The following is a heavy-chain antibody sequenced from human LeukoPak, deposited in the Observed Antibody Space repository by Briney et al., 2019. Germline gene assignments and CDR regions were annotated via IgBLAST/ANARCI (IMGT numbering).Heavy chain of an antibody. V-gene: IGHV1-18*01. J-gene: IGHJ6*02. CDR1: GYTFTSTG. D-gene: IGHD3-3*01. CDR3: ASTYYDFWSGYYYYYYGMDV. Sequence: ASVKVSCKASGYTFTSTGICWVRQAPGQGLEWMGWVSAYNGNTNYAQKFQGRVTMTTDTSTSTAYMELRTLRSDDTAVYYCASTYYDFWSGYYYYYYGMDVWGQGTTVTVSS. CDR2: VSAYNGNT.